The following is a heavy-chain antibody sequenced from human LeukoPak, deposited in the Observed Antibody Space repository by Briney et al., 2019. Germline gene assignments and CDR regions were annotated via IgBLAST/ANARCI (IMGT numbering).Heavy chain of an antibody. D-gene: IGHD5-24*01. CDR2: ISSSSSTI. CDR1: GFTFSSYS. CDR3: ARDIRAGWLQLEHGYFDY. V-gene: IGHV3-48*01. Sequence: PGGSLRLSCAASGFTFSSYSMNWVRQAPGKGLEWVSYISSSSSTIYYADSVKGRFTISRDNAKNSLYLQMNSLRAEDTAVYYCARDIRAGWLQLEHGYFDYWGQGTLVTVSS. J-gene: IGHJ4*02.